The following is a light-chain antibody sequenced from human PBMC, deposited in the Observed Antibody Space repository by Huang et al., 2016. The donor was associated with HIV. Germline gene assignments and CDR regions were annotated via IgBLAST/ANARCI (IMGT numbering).Light chain of an antibody. V-gene: IGKV3-15*01. CDR3: QQYDKWPPLLT. Sequence: EIVMTQSPAPLSVSPGERVILSCRASESVGSSLAWYQQKPGQAPRLLIYGASTRASGVPPRCIGSGSGTEFTLSISGLQSADFAVYYCQQYDKWPPLLTFGGGTKVEIK. CDR2: GAS. J-gene: IGKJ4*01. CDR1: ESVGSS.